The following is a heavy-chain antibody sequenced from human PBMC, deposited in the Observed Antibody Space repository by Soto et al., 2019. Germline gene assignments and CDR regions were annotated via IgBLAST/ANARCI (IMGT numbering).Heavy chain of an antibody. V-gene: IGHV1-8*01. CDR2: MNPNSGNT. D-gene: IGHD3-22*01. Sequence: QVQLVQSGAEVKKPGASVMVSCKASGYTFRDYDINWVRQASGQGLEWMGWMNPNSGNTAYAQKFQGRVTMTGDTTINTAYMELSYLTSAETAVYYCTRRARIGRQLWLPFDSWAQGTLVTVSS. CDR1: GYTFRDYD. CDR3: TRRARIGRQLWLPFDS. J-gene: IGHJ4*02.